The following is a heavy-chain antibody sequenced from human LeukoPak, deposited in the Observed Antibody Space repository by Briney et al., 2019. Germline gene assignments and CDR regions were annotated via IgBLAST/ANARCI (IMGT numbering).Heavy chain of an antibody. Sequence: GASVKVSCKASGYTFTSYGISWVRQAPGQGLEWMGWISAYNGNTNYAQKLQGRVTMTTDTSTSTAYMELRSLRSDDTAVYYCARNLSIVRSGFPIAVAVLDYWGQGTLVTVSS. J-gene: IGHJ4*02. CDR3: ARNLSIVRSGFPIAVAVLDY. CDR2: ISAYNGNT. CDR1: GYTFTSYG. V-gene: IGHV1-18*01. D-gene: IGHD6-19*01.